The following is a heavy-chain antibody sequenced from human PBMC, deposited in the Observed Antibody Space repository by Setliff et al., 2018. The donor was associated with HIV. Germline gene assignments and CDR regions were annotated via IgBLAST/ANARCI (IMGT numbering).Heavy chain of an antibody. J-gene: IGHJ4*02. CDR3: ARQHSESRDFDY. CDR1: GGSISSSSYY. CDR2: IYYSGRT. V-gene: IGHV4-39*01. D-gene: IGHD3-22*01. Sequence: PSETLSLTCIVSGGSISSSSYYWGWIRQPPGKGLEWIGSIYYSGRTYYNPSLKSRVSISVDTSKNQFSLKLSSVTAADTAVYYCARQHSESRDFDYWGQGTLVTVSS.